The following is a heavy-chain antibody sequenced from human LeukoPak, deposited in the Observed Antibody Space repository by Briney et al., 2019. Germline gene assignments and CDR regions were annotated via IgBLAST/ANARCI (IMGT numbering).Heavy chain of an antibody. J-gene: IGHJ6*03. CDR3: ARESLITMVRGYVDV. Sequence: GGSLRLSCAASGFTFSSYNMNWVRQAPGKGLEWVSSISSSNSYIYYADSVKGRFTISRDNAKNSLYLQMNSLRAEDTAVYYCARESLITMVRGYVDVWGKGTTVTVSS. CDR1: GFTFSSYN. V-gene: IGHV3-21*01. CDR2: ISSSNSYI. D-gene: IGHD3-10*01.